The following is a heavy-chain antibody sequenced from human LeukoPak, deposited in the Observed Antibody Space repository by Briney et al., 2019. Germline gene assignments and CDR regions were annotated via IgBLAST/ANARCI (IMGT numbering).Heavy chain of an antibody. J-gene: IGHJ3*02. CDR1: GFPFSDYY. D-gene: IGHD4-23*01. V-gene: IGHV3-11*01. CDR2: ISHSSGSTI. CDR3: VRDQGWKPNRPDAFDI. Sequence: KPGGSLRLSCAASGFPFSDYYMTWIRQPLGKGLELVSYISHSSGSTIYYADSVKGRFTISRDNAKNSVYLQMNSLRAEDTAVYYCVRDQGWKPNRPDAFDIWGQGTMVTVSS.